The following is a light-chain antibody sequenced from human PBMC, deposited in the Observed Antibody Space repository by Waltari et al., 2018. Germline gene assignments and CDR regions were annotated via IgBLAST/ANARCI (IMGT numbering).Light chain of an antibody. CDR3: QQYNSFWT. CDR2: DAS. Sequence: DIQMTQAPSTLSASVGDRVTITCRASQSINNWLAWFQQKPGKAPKLLIYDASSLENGVPSRFSGSGSGTEFTLTISSLQPDDFATYYCQQYNSFWTFGQGTKVEIK. V-gene: IGKV1-5*01. J-gene: IGKJ1*01. CDR1: QSINNW.